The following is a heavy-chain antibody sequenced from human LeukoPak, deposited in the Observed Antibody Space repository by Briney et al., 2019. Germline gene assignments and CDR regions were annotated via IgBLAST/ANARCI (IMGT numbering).Heavy chain of an antibody. J-gene: IGHJ5*02. Sequence: PGGSLRLSCAASGFTFGSHWMDWVRQAPGKGPVWVSRINGDGSTTVYADSVQGRFSIPRDNAKSTLYLHMNSLRAEDTAVYYCAREGGGYCSGINCWKWFDPWGQGTLVTVSS. D-gene: IGHD2-15*01. V-gene: IGHV3-74*01. CDR1: GFTFGSHW. CDR2: INGDGSTT. CDR3: AREGGGYCSGINCWKWFDP.